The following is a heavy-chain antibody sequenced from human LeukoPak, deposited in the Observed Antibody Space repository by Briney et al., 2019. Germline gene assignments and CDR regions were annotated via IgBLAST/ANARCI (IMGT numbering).Heavy chain of an antibody. V-gene: IGHV4-59*01. CDR1: GGSISSYY. J-gene: IGHJ4*02. CDR2: IYYSGST. Sequence: SETLSLTCTVSGGSISSYYWNWIRQPPGKGLEWIGYIYYSGSTNYNPSLKSRVTISVDTSKNQFSLNLSSVTAADTAVYYCARGADSSGYYSIFYFDYWGQGTLVTVSS. D-gene: IGHD3-22*01. CDR3: ARGADSSGYYSIFYFDY.